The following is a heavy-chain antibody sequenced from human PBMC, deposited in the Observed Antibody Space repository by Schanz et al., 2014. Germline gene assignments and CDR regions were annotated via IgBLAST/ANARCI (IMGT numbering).Heavy chain of an antibody. CDR1: GYTLSKLS. Sequence: QVQLVQSGAEVKKAGASVKVSCKVSGYTLSKLSIHWVRQAPGKGLEWMGWINTYNGDTAYAQNMQGRVSMTTETAASTAYMELRSLRSDDTAVYYCARGTFLEWLLYSWGQGTLVTVSS. CDR3: ARGTFLEWLLYS. CDR2: INTYNGDT. V-gene: IGHV1-18*01. J-gene: IGHJ4*02. D-gene: IGHD3-3*01.